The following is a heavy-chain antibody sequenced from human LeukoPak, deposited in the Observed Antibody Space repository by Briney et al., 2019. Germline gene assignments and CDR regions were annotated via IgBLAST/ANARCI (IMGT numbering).Heavy chain of an antibody. CDR2: LKSNSDGGTR. J-gene: IGHJ4*02. CDR1: GFTFTNAW. V-gene: IGHV3-15*05. D-gene: IGHD1-26*01. Sequence: PGGSLRLSCAASGFTFTNAWMNWVRQAPGKGLEWVGLLKSNSDGGTRDYAAPVKGRFTISRDDSSNTFYLQMNSLKAEDTAVYYCVSEVSWSFPTWGQGTQLTVSS. CDR3: VSEVSWSFPT.